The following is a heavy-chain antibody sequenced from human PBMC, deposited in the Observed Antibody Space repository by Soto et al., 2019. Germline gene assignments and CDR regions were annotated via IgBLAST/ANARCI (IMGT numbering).Heavy chain of an antibody. Sequence: PGGSLRLSCAASGFTFSSYSMNWVRQAPGKGLEWVSYIISSSSTIYYADSVKGRFTISRDNAKNSLYLQMNSLRDEDTAVYYCAREIRGYSYGTDEYYYYYYGMDVWGQGTTVTVSS. V-gene: IGHV3-48*02. J-gene: IGHJ6*02. CDR1: GFTFSSYS. D-gene: IGHD5-18*01. CDR3: AREIRGYSYGTDEYYYYYYGMDV. CDR2: IISSSSTI.